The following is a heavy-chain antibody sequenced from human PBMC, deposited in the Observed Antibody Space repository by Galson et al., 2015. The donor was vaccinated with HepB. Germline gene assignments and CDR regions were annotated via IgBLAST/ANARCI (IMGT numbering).Heavy chain of an antibody. CDR3: ARGYSSMWFSGLGY. D-gene: IGHD6-19*01. CDR2: IYGSDNI. Sequence: SLRLSCAASGFTVSTNYMSWVRQAPGKGLEWVSVIYGSDNIYYADSVKGRFTISRDTSKNMLHLQMSSLRAKDTAVYYCARGYSSMWFSGLGYWGQGTLVTASS. CDR1: GFTVSTNY. J-gene: IGHJ4*02. V-gene: IGHV3-53*01.